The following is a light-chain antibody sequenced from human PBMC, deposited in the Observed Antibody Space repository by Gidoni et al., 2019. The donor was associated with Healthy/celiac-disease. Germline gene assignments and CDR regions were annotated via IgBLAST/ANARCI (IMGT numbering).Light chain of an antibody. J-gene: IGKJ1*01. CDR3: QQSYSTPWT. Sequence: DIQMTQSPSSLSASVGDRVTNTCRASQSISSYLNWYQQKPGKAPKLLIYASSSLQSGVPSRFSVSGSGTDFTLTISSLQPEDCATYYCQQSYSTPWTFGQGTKVEIK. V-gene: IGKV1-39*01. CDR2: ASS. CDR1: QSISSY.